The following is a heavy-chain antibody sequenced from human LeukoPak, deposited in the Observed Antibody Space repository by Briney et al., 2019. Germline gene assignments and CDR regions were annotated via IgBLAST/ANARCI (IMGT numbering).Heavy chain of an antibody. Sequence: SETLSLTCTVSGGSISSYYWSWIRQPPGKGLEWIGYIYYSGSTYYNPSLKSRVTISVDTSKNQFSLKVTSVTAADTAVYYCARVYSSSWYWDWFDPWGQGTLVTVSS. CDR2: IYYSGST. CDR1: GGSISSYY. CDR3: ARVYSSSWYWDWFDP. D-gene: IGHD6-13*01. V-gene: IGHV4-59*08. J-gene: IGHJ5*02.